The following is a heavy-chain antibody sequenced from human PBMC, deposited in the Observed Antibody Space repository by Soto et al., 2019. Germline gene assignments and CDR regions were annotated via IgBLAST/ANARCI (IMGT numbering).Heavy chain of an antibody. CDR3: PKDHPIHVPTPADRSGYYYGVFDH. Sequence: EVQLLESGGGLVQPGGSLRLSCAASGFTFSSYAMSWVRQAPGKGLEWVSAISGSGGSTYYADSVKGRFTISRDDSKNTLYLQMNSLRAEDTAVYYCPKDHPIHVPTPADRSGYYYGVFDHWGQGTLVPVSS. D-gene: IGHD3-22*01. J-gene: IGHJ4*02. CDR1: GFTFSSYA. V-gene: IGHV3-23*01. CDR2: ISGSGGST.